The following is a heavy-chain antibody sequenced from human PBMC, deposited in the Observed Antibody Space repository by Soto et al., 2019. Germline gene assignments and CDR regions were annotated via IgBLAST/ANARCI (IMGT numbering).Heavy chain of an antibody. J-gene: IGHJ4*02. CDR1: GFTFSTYA. CDR2: MSYDGSNK. CDR3: ARDPGIAVAAIRGWRNYFDY. V-gene: IGHV3-30-3*01. D-gene: IGHD6-19*01. Sequence: GGSLRLSCAASGFTFSTYAMHWVRQAPGKGLEWVAVMSYDGSNKYYADSVKGRFTISRDNSNNTLYLQVNSLRAEDTAVYYCARDPGIAVAAIRGWRNYFDYWGQGTLVTVSS.